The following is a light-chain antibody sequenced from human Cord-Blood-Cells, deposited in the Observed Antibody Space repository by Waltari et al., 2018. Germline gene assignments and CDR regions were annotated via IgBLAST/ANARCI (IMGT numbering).Light chain of an antibody. CDR1: SSDVGSYNL. Sequence: QSALTQPASVSGPPGQSITISCAGTSSDVGSYNLVSWYQQHPGKAPKLMIYEGSNRPSGVTNRFSGSKSGNTASLTISGLQADDEADYYCCSYAGSSNWVFGGGTKLTVL. J-gene: IGLJ3*02. CDR2: EGS. V-gene: IGLV2-23*01. CDR3: CSYAGSSNWV.